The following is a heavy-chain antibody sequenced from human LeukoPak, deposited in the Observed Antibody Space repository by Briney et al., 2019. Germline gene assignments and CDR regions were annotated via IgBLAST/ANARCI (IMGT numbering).Heavy chain of an antibody. CDR2: ISPSSSYI. J-gene: IGHJ4*02. CDR1: GFTFSSYK. D-gene: IGHD3-16*01. CDR3: ARDLTGGEYFDS. Sequence: PGGSLRLSCEASGFTFSSYKMTWVRQAPGKGLEWVASISPSSSYIYYGDSVKGRVTVSRDNAKSSLFLQMSSLRADDTAVYYCARDLTGGEYFDSWGQGALVSVYS. V-gene: IGHV3-21*06.